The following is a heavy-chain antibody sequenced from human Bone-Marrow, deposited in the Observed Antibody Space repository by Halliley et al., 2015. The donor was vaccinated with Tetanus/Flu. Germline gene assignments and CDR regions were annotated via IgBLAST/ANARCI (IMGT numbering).Heavy chain of an antibody. J-gene: IGHJ5*02. CDR2: ISNSGST. V-gene: IGHV4-61*07. D-gene: IGHD3-16*01. CDR3: ARPDTNYVWGWFDP. Sequence: EWIGYISNSGSTNYNPSLASRVTISADTSRHQFSLKLSSVTAADTAVYYCARPDTNYVWGWFDPWGQGTLVTVSS.